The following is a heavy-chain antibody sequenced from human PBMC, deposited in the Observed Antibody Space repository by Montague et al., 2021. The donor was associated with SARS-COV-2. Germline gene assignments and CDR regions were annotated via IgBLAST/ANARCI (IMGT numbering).Heavy chain of an antibody. J-gene: IGHJ3*02. CDR2: IYYSGST. D-gene: IGHD3-9*01. CDR3: ATYYDILTGYYIDAFDI. Sequence: SETLSLTCTVSGGSISSSSYYWGWIRQPPGKGLEWIGSIYYSGSTYYNPSLKSRVTISVDTSKNQFSLKLSSVTAADKAVYYCATYYDILTGYYIDAFDIWGQGTMVTVSS. CDR1: GGSISSSSYY. V-gene: IGHV4-39*01.